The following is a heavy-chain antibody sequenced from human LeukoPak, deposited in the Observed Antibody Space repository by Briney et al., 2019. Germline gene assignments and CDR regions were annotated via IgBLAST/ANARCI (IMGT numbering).Heavy chain of an antibody. D-gene: IGHD2-2*01. CDR2: INTDGSST. Sequence: GGSLRLSCAASGFTFSSYWMHWVRQAPGKGLVWVSRINTDGSSTSYADSVKGRFTISRDNAKNTLYLQMNSLRAEDTAVYYCARDYGGVVVPAAYLNWFDPWGQGTLVTVSS. V-gene: IGHV3-74*01. CDR3: ARDYGGVVVPAAYLNWFDP. J-gene: IGHJ5*02. CDR1: GFTFSSYW.